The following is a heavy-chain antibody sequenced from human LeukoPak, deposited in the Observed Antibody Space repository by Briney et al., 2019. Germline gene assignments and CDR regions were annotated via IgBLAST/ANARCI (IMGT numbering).Heavy chain of an antibody. CDR2: IAPGDSDT. D-gene: IGHD2-15*01. V-gene: IGHV5-51*01. CDR1: GYSFTSYW. CDR3: ARISDCSRGSCYGVNY. Sequence: GASLKISCKGSGYSFTSYWIGWVRQLPGKGLEWMGIIAPGDSDTRYSPSFQGQVTISADKSISTAFLQWSSLKASDTAMYYCARISDCSRGSCYGVNYWGQGTLVTVSS. J-gene: IGHJ4*02.